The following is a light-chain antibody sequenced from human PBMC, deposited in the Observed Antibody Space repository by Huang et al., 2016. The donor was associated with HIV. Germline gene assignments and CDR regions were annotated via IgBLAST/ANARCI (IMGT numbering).Light chain of an antibody. CDR2: DAS. V-gene: IGKV1-33*01. CDR1: QDISNY. CDR3: QHYDNLRT. J-gene: IGKJ1*01. Sequence: DIQMTQSPSSLSASVGDRVTITCQANQDISNYLNWYQQKPGKAPKLLIYDASNLETGVSARFSGSGSVTDFTFTISSLQPEDIATYYCQHYDNLRTFGQGTKVEIK.